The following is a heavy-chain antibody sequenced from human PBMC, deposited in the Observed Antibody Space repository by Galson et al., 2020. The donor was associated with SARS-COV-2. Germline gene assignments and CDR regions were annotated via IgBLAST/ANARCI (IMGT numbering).Heavy chain of an antibody. CDR2: IYSNGIGT. J-gene: IGHJ6*02. CDR1: GFTFKIRA. D-gene: IGHD1-1*01. CDR3: ARGNSESHYYFGMDV. V-gene: IGHV3-64*01. Sequence: EGSLRLSCVASGFTFKIRAMHWVRQAPGKGLESVSAIYSNGIGTYYANSVKGRFTISKDNSKNTVYLQMDSLRPEDTAVYYCARGNSESHYYFGMDVWGRGTTVTVS.